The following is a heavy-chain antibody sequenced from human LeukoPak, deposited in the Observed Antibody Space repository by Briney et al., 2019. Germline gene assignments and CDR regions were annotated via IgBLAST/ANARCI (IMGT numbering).Heavy chain of an antibody. CDR2: IRSKIYGGTP. CDR3: TRDQTPYY. Sequence: GGSLRLSCTAPGFTFGDYAMTWVRQAPGKGLEWVGFIRSKIYGGTPEYAASVKGRFTISRDDSKGIAYLQMNSLKTEDTAVYYCTRDQTPYYWGQGTLVTVSS. CDR1: GFTFGDYA. V-gene: IGHV3-49*04. J-gene: IGHJ4*02.